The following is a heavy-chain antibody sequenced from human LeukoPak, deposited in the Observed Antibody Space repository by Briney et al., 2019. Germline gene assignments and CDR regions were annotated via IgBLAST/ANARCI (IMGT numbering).Heavy chain of an antibody. CDR2: INHSGST. Sequence: SETPSLTCAVYGGSFSGYYWSWIRQPPGKGLEWIGEINHSGSTNYNPSLKSRVTISVDTSKNQFSLKLSSVTAADTAVYYCARAPGRPAAVFDYWGQGTLVTVSS. CDR3: ARAPGRPAAVFDY. J-gene: IGHJ4*02. CDR1: GGSFSGYY. V-gene: IGHV4-34*01. D-gene: IGHD2-2*01.